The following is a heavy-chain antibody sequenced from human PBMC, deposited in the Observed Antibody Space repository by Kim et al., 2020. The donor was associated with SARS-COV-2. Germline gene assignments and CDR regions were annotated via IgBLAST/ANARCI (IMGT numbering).Heavy chain of an antibody. Sequence: SETLSLTCAVYGGSFSGYYWSWIRQPPGKGLEWIGEINHSGRTNYNPSLKSRVTISVDTPKNQFSLKLGSVTAADTAVYSCATGEARWFDPWGQGTLVTVSS. J-gene: IGHJ5*02. V-gene: IGHV4-34*01. CDR1: GGSFSGYY. CDR2: INHSGRT. D-gene: IGHD1-1*01. CDR3: ATGEARWFDP.